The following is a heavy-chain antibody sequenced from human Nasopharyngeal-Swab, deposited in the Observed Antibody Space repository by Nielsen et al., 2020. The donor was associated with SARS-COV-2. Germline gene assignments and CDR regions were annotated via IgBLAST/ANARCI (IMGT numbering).Heavy chain of an antibody. CDR3: ARSVGSYYGQGAFDI. CDR2: IRSKTYGGAP. J-gene: IGHJ3*02. D-gene: IGHD1-26*01. CDR1: GFTFGDYA. Sequence: GESLKISCTTSGFTFGDYAMSWFRQAPGKGLEWVSFIRSKTYGGAPEYAASVKGRFTFSRDGAESIAYLQMNSLETEDTGVYYCARSVGSYYGQGAFDIWGQGTMVTVSS. V-gene: IGHV3-49*01.